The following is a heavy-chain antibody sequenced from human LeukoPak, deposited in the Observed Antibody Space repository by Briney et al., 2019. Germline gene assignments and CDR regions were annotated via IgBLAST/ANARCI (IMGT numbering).Heavy chain of an antibody. D-gene: IGHD2-15*01. CDR1: GFTFSSSA. V-gene: IGHV3-23*01. J-gene: IGHJ4*02. CDR3: AKQLGYCSDGSCYFPY. Sequence: GGSLRLSCATSGFTFSSSAMSWVRQAPGKGLEWVSAISNNGGYTYYADSVQGRFTISRDNSKSTLCLQVNSLRAEDTAVYYCAKQLGYCSDGSCYFPYWGQGTLVTVTS. CDR2: ISNNGGYT.